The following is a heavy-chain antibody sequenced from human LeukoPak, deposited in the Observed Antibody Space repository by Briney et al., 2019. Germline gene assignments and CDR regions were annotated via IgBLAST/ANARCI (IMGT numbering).Heavy chain of an antibody. J-gene: IGHJ5*02. CDR1: GYTFTGYY. Sequence: ASVKVSCKASGYTFTGYYMHWVRQAPGQGLEWMGRINPNSGGTNYAQKFQGRVTMTRDTSISTAYMELSRLRSDDTAVYYCARDPTTCCFDTNGYGNWFDPWGQGTLVTVSS. CDR3: ARDPTTCCFDTNGYGNWFDP. V-gene: IGHV1-2*06. CDR2: INPNSGGT. D-gene: IGHD3-22*01.